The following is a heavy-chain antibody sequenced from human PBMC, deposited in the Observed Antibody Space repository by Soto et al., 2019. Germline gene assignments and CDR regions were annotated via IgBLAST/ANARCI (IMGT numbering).Heavy chain of an antibody. CDR3: ARDRSERCSGGSCYSGYFQH. V-gene: IGHV4-30-2*05. CDR1: GGSISSGGYS. Sequence: PSETLSLTCAVSGGSISSGGYSWSWIRQPPGKGLEWIGYIYHSGSTYYNPSLKSRVTISVDTSKNQFSLKLSSVTAADTAVYYCARDRSERCSGGSCYSGYFQHWGQGTLVTVSS. J-gene: IGHJ1*01. D-gene: IGHD2-15*01. CDR2: IYHSGST.